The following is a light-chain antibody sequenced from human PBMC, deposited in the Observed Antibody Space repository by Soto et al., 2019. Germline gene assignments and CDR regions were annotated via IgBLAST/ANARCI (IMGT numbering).Light chain of an antibody. J-gene: IGKJ1*01. CDR1: QGISSY. CDR3: QQYYSYPKT. Sequence: AIRMTQSPSSFSASTGDRVTITCRASQGISSYLAWYQQKQGKAPKLLLYAASTLQSGVRSRFSGSGSGTDFTLTIRGLQSEALETYYCQQYYSYPKTFGQGTKVEIK. V-gene: IGKV1-8*01. CDR2: AAS.